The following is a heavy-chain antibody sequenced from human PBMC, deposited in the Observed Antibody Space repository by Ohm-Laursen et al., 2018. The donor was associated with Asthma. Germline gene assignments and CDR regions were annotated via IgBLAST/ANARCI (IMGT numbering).Heavy chain of an antibody. CDR3: ARGQGSGDISGSDPFDL. CDR1: GFTFRSYA. V-gene: IGHV3-30*14. J-gene: IGHJ3*01. Sequence: SLRLSCAASGFTFRSYAMHWVRQAPGKGLEWVAVGGSYYDGGLKYYADSVKGRFTISRDDSKNTLNLQMSSLRGDDTAVYYCARGQGSGDISGSDPFDLWGQGTTVIVSS. CDR2: GGSYYDGGLK. D-gene: IGHD3-10*01.